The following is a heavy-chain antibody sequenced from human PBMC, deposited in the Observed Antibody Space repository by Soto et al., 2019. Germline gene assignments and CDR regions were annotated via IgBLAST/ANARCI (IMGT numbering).Heavy chain of an antibody. Sequence: GGSLRLSCAASGFTFDDYAMHWVRQAPGKGLEWVSGISWNSGSIGYADSVKGRFTISRDNAKNSLYLQMNSLRAEDTALYYCAKDHYWALGELSLDLRQDAFDIWGQGTMVTVSS. V-gene: IGHV3-9*01. J-gene: IGHJ3*02. CDR3: AKDHYWALGELSLDLRQDAFDI. CDR1: GFTFDDYA. D-gene: IGHD3-16*02. CDR2: ISWNSGSI.